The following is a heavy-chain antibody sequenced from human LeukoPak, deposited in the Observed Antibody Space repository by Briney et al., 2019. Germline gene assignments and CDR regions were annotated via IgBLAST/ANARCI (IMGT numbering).Heavy chain of an antibody. D-gene: IGHD3-22*01. V-gene: IGHV3-66*02. CDR1: GFTVSSTY. Sequence: GGSLRLSCATSGFTVSSTYMSWVRQAPGKGLEWVSVIYSGGSTYYADSAKGRFTISRDNSKNTVYLEMNNLRAEDTAVYYCARDPDDSSGYRNWGQGTLVTVSS. CDR2: IYSGGST. CDR3: ARDPDDSSGYRN. J-gene: IGHJ4*02.